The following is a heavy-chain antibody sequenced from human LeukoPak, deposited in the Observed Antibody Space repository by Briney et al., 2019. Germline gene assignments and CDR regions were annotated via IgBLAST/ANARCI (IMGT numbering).Heavy chain of an antibody. CDR3: ARDLIRWFDP. V-gene: IGHV4-59*01. J-gene: IGHJ5*02. Sequence: PSETLSLTCTVSGGSISSYYWSWIRQPPGKGLEWIGYIYYSGSTNYNPSLKSRVTISVDTSKNQFSLKLSSVTAADMAVYYCARDLIRWFDPWGQGTLVTVSS. CDR2: IYYSGST. CDR1: GGSISSYY. D-gene: IGHD3-3*02.